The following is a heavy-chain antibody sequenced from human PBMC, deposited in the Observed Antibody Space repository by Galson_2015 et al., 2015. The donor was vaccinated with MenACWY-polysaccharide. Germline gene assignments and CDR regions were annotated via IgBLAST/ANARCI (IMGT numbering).Heavy chain of an antibody. D-gene: IGHD6-6*01. CDR2: TKEDGRAA. V-gene: IGHV3-7*01. CDR3: VRAWERTIAARRVDY. J-gene: IGHJ4*02. CDR1: GFTFSNYW. Sequence: SLRLSCAASGFTFSNYWMTWVRQAPGKGLEWVADTKEDGRAAYYVGSVRGRFTVSRDNAKNSLYLQMNSLRDEDTAVYYCVRAWERTIAARRVDYWGQGTLVAVSS.